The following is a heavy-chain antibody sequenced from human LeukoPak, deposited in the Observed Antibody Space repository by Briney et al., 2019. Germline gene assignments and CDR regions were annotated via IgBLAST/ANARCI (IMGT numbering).Heavy chain of an antibody. CDR3: ARSVFWRGYGNWFDP. D-gene: IGHD3-3*01. Sequence: ASVKVSCKASGYTFTSYGISWVRQAPGQVLEWMGWISAYNGNTNYAQRLQGRVTMTTDTSTSTAYMELRSLRSDDTAVYYCARSVFWRGYGNWFDPWGQGTLVTVSS. J-gene: IGHJ5*02. CDR2: ISAYNGNT. V-gene: IGHV1-18*01. CDR1: GYTFTSYG.